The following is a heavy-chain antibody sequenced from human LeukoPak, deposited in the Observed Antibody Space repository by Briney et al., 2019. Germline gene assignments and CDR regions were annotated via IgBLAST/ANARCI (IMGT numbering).Heavy chain of an antibody. V-gene: IGHV3-21*03. CDR3: ARDYFDSSDYPQTYYYYYMDV. D-gene: IGHD3-22*01. CDR2: ISSTSTFI. CDR1: GFTFSRYS. Sequence: AGGSLRLSCAASGFTFSRYSMNWVRQARGKGLEWVASISSTSTFIYSADSVKGRFTISRDTAKNSLFLQMNSLRAEDTAIYYCARDYFDSSDYPQTYYYYYMDVWGKGTTVTVSS. J-gene: IGHJ6*03.